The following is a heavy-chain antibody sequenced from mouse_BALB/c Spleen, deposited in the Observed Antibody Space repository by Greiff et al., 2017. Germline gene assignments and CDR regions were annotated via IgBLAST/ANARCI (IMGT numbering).Heavy chain of an antibody. V-gene: IGHV1-67*01. J-gene: IGHJ3*01. CDR3: AREGYYYGSSYPVFAY. D-gene: IGHD1-1*01. CDR2: ISTYYGNT. CDR1: GYTFTDYA. Sequence: VKLMESGPELVRPGVSVKISCKGSGYTFTDYAMHWVKQSHAKSLEWIGVISTYYGNTNYNQKFKGKATMTVDKSSSTAYMELARLTSEDSAIYYCAREGYYYGSSYPVFAYWGQGTLVTVSA.